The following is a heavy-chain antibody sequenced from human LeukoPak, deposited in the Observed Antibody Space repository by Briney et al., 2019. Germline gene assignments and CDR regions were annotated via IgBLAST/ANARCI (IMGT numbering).Heavy chain of an antibody. CDR1: GGTFSSYA. D-gene: IGHD5-18*01. Sequence: ASVTVSCKASGGTFSSYAISWVRQAPGQGLEWMGGIIPIFGTANYAQKFQGRVTITTDESTSTAYMELSSLRSEDTAVYYCARARTAMAPNYYYYMDVWGKGTTVTVSS. CDR2: IIPIFGTA. J-gene: IGHJ6*03. V-gene: IGHV1-69*05. CDR3: ARARTAMAPNYYYYMDV.